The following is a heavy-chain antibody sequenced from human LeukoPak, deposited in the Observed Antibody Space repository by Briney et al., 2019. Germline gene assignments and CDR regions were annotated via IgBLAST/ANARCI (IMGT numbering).Heavy chain of an antibody. CDR1: GGSISNYC. V-gene: IGHV4-4*07. D-gene: IGHD1-26*01. Sequence: PSETLSLTCTVSGGSISNYCWSWLRQPAGNGLEWIGRICATGSSNYNPFLKSRVTMSVDTSKKQFSLKLSSVTAADTAVYYCARDREVGRDNAISWFDPWGQGILVTVSS. CDR2: ICATGSS. CDR3: ARDREVGRDNAISWFDP. J-gene: IGHJ5*02.